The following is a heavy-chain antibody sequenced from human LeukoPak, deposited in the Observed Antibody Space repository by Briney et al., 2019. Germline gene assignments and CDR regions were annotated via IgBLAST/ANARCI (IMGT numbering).Heavy chain of an antibody. D-gene: IGHD3/OR15-3a*01. V-gene: IGHV4-39*01. Sequence: SETLSLTCTVSGGSISSSGYYWGWIRQPPGKGLEWIGSIYYSGNTYYNASLKSQVSISIDTSKNQFSLRLTSVTAADTAVYYCARQTGSGLFILPGGQGTLVTVSS. CDR2: IYYSGNT. CDR3: ARQTGSGLFILP. J-gene: IGHJ4*02. CDR1: GGSISSSGYY.